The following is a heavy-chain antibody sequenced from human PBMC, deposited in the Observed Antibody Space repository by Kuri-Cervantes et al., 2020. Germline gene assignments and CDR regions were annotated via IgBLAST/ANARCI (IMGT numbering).Heavy chain of an antibody. V-gene: IGHV3-48*03. CDR1: GFTFSSYE. J-gene: IGHJ6*02. CDR3: ARDHRKSGSYYYYGMDV. D-gene: IGHD1-26*01. CDR2: ISSSGSTI. Sequence: LSLTCAASGFTFSSYEMNWVRQAPGKGLEWVSYISSSGSTIYYADSVKGRFTISRDNSKNTLYLQMNSLRAEDTAVYYCARDHRKSGSYYYYGMDVWGQGTTVTVSS.